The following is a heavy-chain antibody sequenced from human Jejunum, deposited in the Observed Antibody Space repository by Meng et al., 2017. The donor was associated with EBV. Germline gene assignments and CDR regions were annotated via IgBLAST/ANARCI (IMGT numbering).Heavy chain of an antibody. CDR3: AHRLRSGSPWAWGYFDY. V-gene: IGHV2-5*02. D-gene: IGHD3-10*01. Sequence: QFTLKESGPTVVQPTQTLTLTCTFSGFSLSTSGVGVGWIRQPPGEALEWLAVIYWDDDKRYSPYLKNRLTITKDTSKNQVVLTMTNMDPVDTATYYCAHRLRSGSPWAWGYFDYWGQGTLVTVSS. CDR1: GFSLSTSGVG. CDR2: IYWDDDK. J-gene: IGHJ4*02.